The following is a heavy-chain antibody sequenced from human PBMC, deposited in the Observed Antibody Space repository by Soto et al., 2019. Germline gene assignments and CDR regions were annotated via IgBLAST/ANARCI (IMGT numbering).Heavy chain of an antibody. J-gene: IGHJ6*03. CDR1: GFTFSNAW. D-gene: IGHD3-3*01. CDR2: IKSKTDGGTT. V-gene: IGHV3-15*01. CDR3: TTENELRFLEWLSAFRDGFSYYYMDV. Sequence: GGSLRLSCAASGFTFSNAWMSWVRQAPGKGLEWVGRIKSKTDGGTTDYAAPVKGRFTISGDDSKNTLYLQMKGLKTEDTAVYYCTTENELRFLEWLSAFRDGFSYYYMDVWGKGTTVTVSS.